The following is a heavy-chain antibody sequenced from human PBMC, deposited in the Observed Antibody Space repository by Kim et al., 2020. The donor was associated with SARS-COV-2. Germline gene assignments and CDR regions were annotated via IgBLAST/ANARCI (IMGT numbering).Heavy chain of an antibody. V-gene: IGHV3-33*01. Sequence: YAAPVKGRFTISRDNSKNTLYLQMNSLRAEDTAVYYCARNDRITGTGVCYWGQGTLVTVSS. J-gene: IGHJ4*02. D-gene: IGHD1-20*01. CDR3: ARNDRITGTGVCY.